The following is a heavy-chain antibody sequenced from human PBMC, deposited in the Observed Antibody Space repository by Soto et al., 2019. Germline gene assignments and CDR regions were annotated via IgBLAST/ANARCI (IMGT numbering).Heavy chain of an antibody. V-gene: IGHV3-9*01. CDR1: GFTFDDYA. J-gene: IGHJ6*02. CDR2: ISWNSGSI. Sequence: PGGSLRLSCAASGFTFDDYAMHWVRQAPGKGLEWVSGISWNSGSIGYADSVKGRFTISRDNAKNSLYLQMNSLRAEDTALYYCAKDFRSGSYYSYGMDVWGQGTTVTVSS. CDR3: AKDFRSGSYYSYGMDV. D-gene: IGHD1-26*01.